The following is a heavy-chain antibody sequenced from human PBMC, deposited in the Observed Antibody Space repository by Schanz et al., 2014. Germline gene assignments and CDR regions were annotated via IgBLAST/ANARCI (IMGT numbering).Heavy chain of an antibody. CDR3: ARGYGDSPTDF. Sequence: QVQLVQSGAGVKRPGSSVKVSCTASGGTVSSHSISWVRQAPGQGLEWMGRIIPVVGIVSHADEFQDRVTIGADKSTNTVYMELNSLRSEDTAVYYCARGYGDSPTDFWGQGTLVTVSS. CDR2: IIPVVGIV. D-gene: IGHD4-17*01. J-gene: IGHJ4*02. V-gene: IGHV1-69*02. CDR1: GGTVSSHS.